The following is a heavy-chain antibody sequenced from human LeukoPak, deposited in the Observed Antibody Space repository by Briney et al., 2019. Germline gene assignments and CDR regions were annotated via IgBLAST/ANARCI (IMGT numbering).Heavy chain of an antibody. Sequence: GGSLRLSCAASGFTLITNDMTWVRQAPGKGLEWVSVLYSDGNTKYTDSVQGRFTISRDNSKNTLYLEMNSLSPDDTAVYYCARGVEPLAANTLAYWGQGTLVTVSS. CDR3: ARGVEPLAANTLAY. V-gene: IGHV3-53*01. CDR1: GFTLITND. J-gene: IGHJ4*02. D-gene: IGHD1-14*01. CDR2: LYSDGNT.